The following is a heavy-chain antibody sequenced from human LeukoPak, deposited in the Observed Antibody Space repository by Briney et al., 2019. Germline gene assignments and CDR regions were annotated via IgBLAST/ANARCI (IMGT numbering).Heavy chain of an antibody. CDR3: ARGRPAELQFDY. D-gene: IGHD1-26*01. Sequence: GGSLRLSCAASGFTFSSYAMHWVRQAPGKGLEWVAVISYDGSNKYYADSVKGRFTISRDNSKNTLYLQMNSLRAEDTAVYYCARGRPAELQFDYWGREPWSPSPQ. J-gene: IGHJ4*02. CDR1: GFTFSSYA. V-gene: IGHV3-30-3*01. CDR2: ISYDGSNK.